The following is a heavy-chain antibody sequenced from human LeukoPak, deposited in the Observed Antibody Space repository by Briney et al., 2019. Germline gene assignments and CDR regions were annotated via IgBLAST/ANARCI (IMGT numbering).Heavy chain of an antibody. CDR1: GFTFNTYA. CDR2: ISYDGSDK. J-gene: IGHJ3*02. Sequence: GRSLRLSCAASGFTFNTYAMYWVRQAPGKGLEWVALISYDGSDKYYADSVKGRFTISRDNSKNTLYLQMNSLRPEDTAVYYCAKDVGTALGFAAFDIWGQGTMVTVSS. V-gene: IGHV3-30*18. D-gene: IGHD5-18*01. CDR3: AKDVGTALGFAAFDI.